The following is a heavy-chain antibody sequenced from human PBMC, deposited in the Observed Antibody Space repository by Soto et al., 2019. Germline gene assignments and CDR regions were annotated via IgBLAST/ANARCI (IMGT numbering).Heavy chain of an antibody. CDR2: ISYDGSNK. CDR1: GFTFSSYG. D-gene: IGHD3-22*01. Sequence: GGSLRLSCAASGFTFSSYGMHWVRQAPGKGLEWVAVISYDGSNKYYADSVKGRFTISRDNSKNTLYLQMNSLRAEDTAVYYCAKARGPYYYDSSGYYHHLDYWGQGTLVTVSS. J-gene: IGHJ4*02. V-gene: IGHV3-30*18. CDR3: AKARGPYYYDSSGYYHHLDY.